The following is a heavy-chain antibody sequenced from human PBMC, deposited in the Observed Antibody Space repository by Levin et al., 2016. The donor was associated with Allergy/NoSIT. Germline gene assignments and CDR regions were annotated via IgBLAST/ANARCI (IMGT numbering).Heavy chain of an antibody. V-gene: IGHV1-2*02. Sequence: ASVKVSCKASGYTFTGYYMHWVRQAPGQGLEWMGWINPNSGGTNYAQKFQGRVTMTRDTSISTAYMELSRLRSDDTAVYYCARDRVDSSGWYGSNYWGQGTLVTVSS. CDR3: ARDRVDSSGWYGSNY. CDR1: GYTFTGYY. J-gene: IGHJ4*02. D-gene: IGHD6-19*01. CDR2: INPNSGGT.